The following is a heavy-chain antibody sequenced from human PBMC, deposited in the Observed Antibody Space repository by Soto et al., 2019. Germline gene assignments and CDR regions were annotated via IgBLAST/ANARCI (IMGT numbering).Heavy chain of an antibody. CDR2: IKSKTDGGTT. D-gene: IGHD1-1*01. Sequence: GGSLRLSCAASGFTFSNAWMSWVRQAPGKGLEWVGRIKSKTDGGTTDYAAPVKGRFTISRDDSKNTLYLQMNSLKTEDTAVYYCTATFRWNAMGYGYYMDVWGKGTTVTVSS. J-gene: IGHJ6*03. V-gene: IGHV3-15*01. CDR1: GFTFSNAW. CDR3: TATFRWNAMGYGYYMDV.